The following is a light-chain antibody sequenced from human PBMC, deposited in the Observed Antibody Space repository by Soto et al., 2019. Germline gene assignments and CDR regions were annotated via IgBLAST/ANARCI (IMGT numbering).Light chain of an antibody. CDR3: SSYTSSSTLV. J-gene: IGLJ1*01. V-gene: IGLV2-14*01. CDR1: SSDVGGYSF. CDR2: YVS. Sequence: QSALTQPASVSGSPGQSITISCTGTSSDVGGYSFVSWYQQHPGKAPKLMIYYVSNRPSGVSNRFSGSKSGNTASLTISGLQAEDEADYYCSSYTSSSTLVFGTGTKLTVL.